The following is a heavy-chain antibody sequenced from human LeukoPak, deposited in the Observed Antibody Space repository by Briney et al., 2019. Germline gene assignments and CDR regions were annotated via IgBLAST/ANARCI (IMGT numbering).Heavy chain of an antibody. Sequence: GGSLRLSCAASGFTFSSYGMHWVRQAPGKGLEWVSYITNSGSTIYYADSVKGRFTISRDNTKNSLFLQMNSLRAEDTAVYYCATYYYYGMDVWGQGTTVTVSS. J-gene: IGHJ6*02. CDR3: ATYYYYGMDV. CDR1: GFTFSSYG. CDR2: ITNSGSTI. V-gene: IGHV3-48*04.